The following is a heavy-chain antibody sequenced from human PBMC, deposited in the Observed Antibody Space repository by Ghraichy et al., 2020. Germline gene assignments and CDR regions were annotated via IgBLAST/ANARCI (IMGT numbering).Heavy chain of an antibody. V-gene: IGHV4-30-2*01. CDR1: GGSISSGGYS. CDR3: ARGGYCSSTSCYWGVYWYFDL. CDR2: IYHSGST. Sequence: SETLSLTCAVSGGSISSGGYSWSWIRQPPGKGLEWIGYIYHSGSTYYNPSLKSRVTISVDRSKNQFSLKLSSVTAADTAVYYCARGGYCSSTSCYWGVYWYFDLWGRGTLVTVSS. D-gene: IGHD2-2*01. J-gene: IGHJ2*01.